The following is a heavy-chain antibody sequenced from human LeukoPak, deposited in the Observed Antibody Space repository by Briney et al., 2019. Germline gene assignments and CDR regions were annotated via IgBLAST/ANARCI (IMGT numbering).Heavy chain of an antibody. V-gene: IGHV4-4*07. D-gene: IGHD2-15*01. CDR2: IYTSGTT. CDR1: GGSISSYF. CDR3: AREDPLVAARGLDY. J-gene: IGHJ4*02. Sequence: SETLSLTCTVSGGSISSYFWSWIRQPAGKGLEWIGRIYTSGTTNYNTTLKSRLTMSVDTSKNQFSLRLSSVTAADTAVYYCAREDPLVAARGLDYWGQGTLVTVSS.